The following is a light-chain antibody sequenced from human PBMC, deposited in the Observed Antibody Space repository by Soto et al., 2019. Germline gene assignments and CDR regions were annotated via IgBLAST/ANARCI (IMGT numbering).Light chain of an antibody. V-gene: IGLV3-21*04. J-gene: IGLJ2*01. CDR3: QVWDTSSDHPI. Sequence: SYELTQPPSLSVAPGQTARVTCGGNNIGSYSVHWYQQKPGQAPVLVIYYDRDRPSGIPERFSGSNSRNTATLTISRVEAGDEADYYCQVWDTSSDHPIFGGGTQLTVL. CDR1: NIGSYS. CDR2: YDR.